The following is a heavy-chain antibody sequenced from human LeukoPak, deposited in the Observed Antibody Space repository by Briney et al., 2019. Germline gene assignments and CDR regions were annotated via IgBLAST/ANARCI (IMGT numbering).Heavy chain of an antibody. D-gene: IGHD5-18*01. Sequence: GGSLRLSCAATGFTFSSYAMTWVRQAPGKGLEWVSTVSGSGGSTYYADSVKGRFTMSRDDSKNTLYLQMNSLRAEDTAIYYCARGIGAYSYGFDYWGQGTLVTVSS. CDR2: VSGSGGST. CDR3: ARGIGAYSYGFDY. J-gene: IGHJ4*02. V-gene: IGHV3-23*01. CDR1: GFTFSSYA.